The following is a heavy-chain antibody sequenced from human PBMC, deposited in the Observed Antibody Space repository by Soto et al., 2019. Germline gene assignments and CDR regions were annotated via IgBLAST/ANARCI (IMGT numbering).Heavy chain of an antibody. D-gene: IGHD2-2*01. V-gene: IGHV3-30*04. Sequence: GGSLRLSCAASGFTFSSYAMHWVRQAPGKGLEWVAVISYDGSNKYYADSVKGRFTISRDNSKNTLYLQMNSLRAEDTAVYYCARTLRDQGAFDIWGQGTMVTVSS. CDR3: ARTLRDQGAFDI. CDR1: GFTFSSYA. J-gene: IGHJ3*02. CDR2: ISYDGSNK.